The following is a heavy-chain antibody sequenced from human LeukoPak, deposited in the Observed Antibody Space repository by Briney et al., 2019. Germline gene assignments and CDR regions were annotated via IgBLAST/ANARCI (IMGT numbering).Heavy chain of an antibody. CDR2: INHSGST. J-gene: IGHJ4*02. D-gene: IGHD6-13*01. Sequence: SETLSLTCAVYGGSFSGYYWSWIRQPPGKGLEWIGEINHSGSTNYNPSLKSRVTISVDTSKNQFSLKLSSVTAADTAVYYCARRTYSSSWWYWGQGTLVTASS. CDR3: ARRTYSSSWWY. V-gene: IGHV4-34*01. CDR1: GGSFSGYY.